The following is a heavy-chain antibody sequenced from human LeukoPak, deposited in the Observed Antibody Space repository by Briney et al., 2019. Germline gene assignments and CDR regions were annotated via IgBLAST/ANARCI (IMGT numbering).Heavy chain of an antibody. D-gene: IGHD6-19*01. V-gene: IGHV4-59*01. CDR1: GGSISSYY. CDR2: IYYSGST. Sequence: SETLSLTCTVSGGSISSYYWCWIRQPPGKGLEWIGYIYYSGSTNYNPSLKSRVTISVDTSKNQFSLKLSSVTAADTAVYYCARGTIAVAGTGFDYWGQGTLVTVSS. CDR3: ARGTIAVAGTGFDY. J-gene: IGHJ4*02.